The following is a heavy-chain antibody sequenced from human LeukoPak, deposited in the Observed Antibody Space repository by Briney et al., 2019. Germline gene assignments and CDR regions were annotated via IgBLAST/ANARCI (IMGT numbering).Heavy chain of an antibody. Sequence: SETLSLTCAVCGVSFYGYHWNWIRQSPDKGLEWIGEINDRGHTNYNPSLKSRVTISADTSRKQFSLKLTSVTAADTAVYYCARDPTTEVDVPYYFDFWGQGTLVAVSS. CDR2: INDRGHT. CDR3: ARDPTTEVDVPYYFDF. CDR1: GVSFYGYH. V-gene: IGHV4-34*01. D-gene: IGHD1-14*01. J-gene: IGHJ4*02.